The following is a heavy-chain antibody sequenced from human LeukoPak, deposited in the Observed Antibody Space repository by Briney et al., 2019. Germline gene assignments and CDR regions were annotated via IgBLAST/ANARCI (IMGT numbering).Heavy chain of an antibody. J-gene: IGHJ4*02. CDR2: INPNSGGT. V-gene: IGHV1-2*02. CDR3: ARASYGSGSHYYFDY. CDR1: GYTFTGYY. Sequence: GASVKVSCKASGYTFTGYYMHWVRQAPGQGLEWMGWINPNSGGTNYAQKFQGRVTMTRDTSISTAYMELRSLRSDDTAVYYCARASYGSGSHYYFDYWGQGTLVTVSS. D-gene: IGHD3-10*01.